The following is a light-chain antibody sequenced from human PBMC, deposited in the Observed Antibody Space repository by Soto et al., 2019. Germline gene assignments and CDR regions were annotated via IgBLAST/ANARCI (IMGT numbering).Light chain of an antibody. CDR1: QSVATN. CDR2: GAS. Sequence: VMTQSPATLSVSPGERVTLSCRASQSVATNLAWYQQRPGQAPRLLIYGASSRATGIPDRFSGSGSGTDFTLTISRLEPEDFAVYYCQQYGGSPLVTFGGGTKVDI. V-gene: IGKV3-20*01. CDR3: QQYGGSPLVT. J-gene: IGKJ4*01.